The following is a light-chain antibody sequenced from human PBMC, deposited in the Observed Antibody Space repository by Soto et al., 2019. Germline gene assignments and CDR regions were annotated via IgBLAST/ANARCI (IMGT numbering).Light chain of an antibody. CDR2: DAS. CDR1: QSVRSN. J-gene: IGKJ1*01. CDR3: QQYGSSPWT. V-gene: IGKV3-20*01. Sequence: EIVLTQSPGTLSLSPGERATLSCRASQSVRSNLAWYQQKPGQAPRLLMYDASSRATGIPDRFSGSGSGTDFTLTISRLEPEDFAVYYCQQYGSSPWTFGQGTKVDI.